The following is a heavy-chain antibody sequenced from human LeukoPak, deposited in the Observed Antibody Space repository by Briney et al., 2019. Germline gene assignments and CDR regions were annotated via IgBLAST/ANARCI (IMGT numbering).Heavy chain of an antibody. CDR2: MNPNSGNT. CDR3: ASENTRYYDFWSGYYGPFDY. D-gene: IGHD3-3*01. J-gene: IGHJ4*02. Sequence: ASVKVSCKASGYTFTSYDINWVRQATGQGLEWMGWMNPNSGNTGYAQKFQGRVTMTRDTSTSTVYMELSSLRSEDTAVYYCASENTRYYDFWSGYYGPFDYWGQGTLVTVSS. CDR1: GYTFTSYD. V-gene: IGHV1-8*01.